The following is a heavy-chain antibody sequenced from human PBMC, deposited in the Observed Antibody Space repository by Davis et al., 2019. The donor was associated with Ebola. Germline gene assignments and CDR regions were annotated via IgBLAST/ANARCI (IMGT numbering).Heavy chain of an antibody. J-gene: IGHJ5*02. V-gene: IGHV1-69*13. CDR3: ARGRDDEYGDYGESPEPSWFDP. CDR1: GGLFSSYA. D-gene: IGHD4-17*01. Sequence: SVKVSCNAFGGLFSSYAINWVRHAPGQGLEWRGGIIPIFGTTTLAQTFEGRVSITADVSTTTAYMELTGLRSEDTAVYFCARGRDDEYGDYGESPEPSWFDPGGQGTLVTVSS. CDR2: IIPIFGTT.